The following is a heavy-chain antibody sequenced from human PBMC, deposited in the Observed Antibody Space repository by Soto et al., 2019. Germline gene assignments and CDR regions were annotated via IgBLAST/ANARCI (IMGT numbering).Heavy chain of an antibody. J-gene: IGHJ3*02. Sequence: EVQLVESGGDLVQPGGSLRLSCAASGFTFSTYWMHWVRQAPGKGLVWVSRIKSDGSSTFYADSVKGRFTSSRDNAKNTLYIQMNSLRAEDTAVYYCTRGTAPSIPNAFDIWGQGTMVTVSS. CDR3: TRGTAPSIPNAFDI. V-gene: IGHV3-74*01. CDR1: GFTFSTYW. D-gene: IGHD2-21*01. CDR2: IKSDGSST.